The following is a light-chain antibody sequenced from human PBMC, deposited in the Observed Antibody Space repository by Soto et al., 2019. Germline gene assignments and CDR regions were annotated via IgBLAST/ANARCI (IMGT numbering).Light chain of an antibody. CDR3: QQKLSS. J-gene: IGKJ1*01. CDR2: DAS. V-gene: IGKV3-11*01. CDR1: QSVSSD. Sequence: EIVLTQFPATLSLSPGERAILSCRASQSVSSDLAWYQQKSGQAPRLLIYDASTRAAGIPARFSGSGSGTDFTLTISSLEPEDFAVYYCQQKLSSFGQGTRWIS.